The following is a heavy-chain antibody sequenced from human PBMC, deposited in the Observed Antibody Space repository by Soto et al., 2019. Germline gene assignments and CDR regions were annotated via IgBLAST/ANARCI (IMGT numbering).Heavy chain of an antibody. J-gene: IGHJ4*02. V-gene: IGHV3-30-3*01. CDR2: ISYDGSNK. CDR1: GFTFSSYA. D-gene: IGHD6-19*01. Sequence: QVQLVESGGGVVQPGRSLRLSCAASGFTFSSYAMHWVRQAPGKGLEWVAVISYDGSNKYYADSVKGRFTISRDNSKNTVSLQMTSLRAEDTAVYYCARDRRGLWLVGMDLIDYWGQGTLVTVSS. CDR3: ARDRRGLWLVGMDLIDY.